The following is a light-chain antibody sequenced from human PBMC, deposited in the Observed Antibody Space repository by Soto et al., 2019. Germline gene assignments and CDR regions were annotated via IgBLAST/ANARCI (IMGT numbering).Light chain of an antibody. CDR1: QSVSSN. CDR2: GAS. Sequence: EIVMTQSPATLSVSPGERATLSCRASQSVSSNLAWYLQKPGQPPRLLIYGASTRATGIPARFSGSGSGTEFTLTNNGLQSEDFAVYYCQQYENLPPWTFGQGTKVEIK. V-gene: IGKV3-15*01. CDR3: QQYENLPPWT. J-gene: IGKJ1*01.